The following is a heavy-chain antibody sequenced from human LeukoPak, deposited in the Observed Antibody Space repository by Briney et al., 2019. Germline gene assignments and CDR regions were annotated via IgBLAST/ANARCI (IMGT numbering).Heavy chain of an antibody. J-gene: IGHJ4*02. Sequence: GGSLRLSCAASGFTFSSYGMHWVRQAPGKGLEWVAVIWYDGSNKYYADSVKGRFTISRDNSKNTLYLQMNSLRAEDTAVYYCARDSYYYDSSGSDYWGQGTLVTVSS. CDR2: IWYDGSNK. D-gene: IGHD3-22*01. CDR1: GFTFSSYG. V-gene: IGHV3-33*01. CDR3: ARDSYYYDSSGSDY.